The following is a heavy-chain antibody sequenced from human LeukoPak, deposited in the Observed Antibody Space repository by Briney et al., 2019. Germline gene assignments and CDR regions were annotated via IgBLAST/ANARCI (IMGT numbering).Heavy chain of an antibody. J-gene: IGHJ3*02. CDR3: ASVYLIRDAFDI. CDR1: GGAIGSGAYY. D-gene: IGHD3-10*01. Sequence: PSETLSLTCTVSGGAIGSGAYYWSWIRQHPGKGLEWIGYIHYSGSTYYNTSLKTRVTISVDTSKNQFSLKLSSVTAADTAVYYCASVYLIRDAFDIWGQGTMVTVSS. V-gene: IGHV4-31*03. CDR2: IHYSGST.